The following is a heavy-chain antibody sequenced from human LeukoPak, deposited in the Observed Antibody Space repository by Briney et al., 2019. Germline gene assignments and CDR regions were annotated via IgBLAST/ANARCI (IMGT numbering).Heavy chain of an antibody. V-gene: IGHV3-23*01. D-gene: IGHD2-15*01. CDR1: GFTFNNYA. J-gene: IGHJ4*02. Sequence: GGSLRLSCAASGFTFNNYAMNWVRQAPGKGLEWVSRISGSGGTTYCADSVKGRFTISRDNSKNTLYLQMNSLRVEDTAVYYCARDRSGYCSGGSCYSSTIPFDYWGQGTLVTVSS. CDR2: ISGSGGTT. CDR3: ARDRSGYCSGGSCYSSTIPFDY.